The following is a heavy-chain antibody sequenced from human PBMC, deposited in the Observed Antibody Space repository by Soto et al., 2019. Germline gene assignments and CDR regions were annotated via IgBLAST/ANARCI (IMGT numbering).Heavy chain of an antibody. CDR2: INPSGGYT. CDR3: AREPPMTGLFDY. Sequence: QVQLVQSGAEVKKPGASVKVSCKASGHSSSSYFMHWVRQDPGQGLEWMGVINPSGGYTSFTQKFQGRISATRDTSTNTVYMEFSSLRFEETAVYYCAREPPMTGLFDYWGQGALVSVSS. CDR1: GHSSSSYF. J-gene: IGHJ4*02. D-gene: IGHD3-9*01. V-gene: IGHV1-46*01.